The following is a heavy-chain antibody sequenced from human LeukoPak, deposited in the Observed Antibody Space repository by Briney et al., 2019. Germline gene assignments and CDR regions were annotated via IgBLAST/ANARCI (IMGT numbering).Heavy chain of an antibody. CDR1: GFTFSSYW. J-gene: IGHJ5*02. CDR2: IKSDGTST. V-gene: IGHV3-74*01. D-gene: IGHD6-13*01. CDR3: ARAGYSAGLGP. Sequence: GGSLRLSCAASGFTFSSYWMHWVRQAPGKGLVWLSGIKSDGTSTSYADSVKGRFTISRDNAKNTLYLQMNSLRAEDTAVYYCARAGYSAGLGPWGQGTLVTVSS.